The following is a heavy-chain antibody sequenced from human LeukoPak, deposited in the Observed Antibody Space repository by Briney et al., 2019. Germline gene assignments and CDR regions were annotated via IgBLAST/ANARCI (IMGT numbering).Heavy chain of an antibody. CDR2: ISAYNGNT. J-gene: IGHJ3*02. Sequence: ASVKVSCKASGYTFTSYDISWVRQAPGQGLEWMGWISAYNGNTNYAQKLQGRVTMTTDTSTSTAYMELRSLRSDDTAVYYCARGPFGNDVLRFLEWSWHDAFDIWGQGTMVTVSS. CDR1: GYTFTSYD. V-gene: IGHV1-18*01. CDR3: ARGPFGNDVLRFLEWSWHDAFDI. D-gene: IGHD3-3*01.